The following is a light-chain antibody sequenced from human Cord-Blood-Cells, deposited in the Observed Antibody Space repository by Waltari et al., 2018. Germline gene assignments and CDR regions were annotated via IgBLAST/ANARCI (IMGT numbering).Light chain of an antibody. CDR2: EGS. Sequence: ALTQPPPVSRSSGPSTTIPCTRTSSDAGSYNLVSWYQQHPGKAPKLMIYEGSKRPSGVSNRFSCSKSGNTACLTITGLQAEDEADYYCCSYAGSSTLVFGGGTKLTVL. V-gene: IGLV2-23*01. CDR1: SSDAGSYNL. CDR3: CSYAGSSTLV. J-gene: IGLJ2*01.